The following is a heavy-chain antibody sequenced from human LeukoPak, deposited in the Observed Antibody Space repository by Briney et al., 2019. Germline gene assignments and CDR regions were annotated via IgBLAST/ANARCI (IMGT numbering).Heavy chain of an antibody. Sequence: GGSLRLSCAASGFTFSSYAMSWVRQAPGKGLEWVSSISGSGGNTYYADSVKGRFTISRDNSKNTLYMQMNSLRAEDTAVYYCAKLVTHFDYWGQGTRVTVSS. CDR3: AKLVTHFDY. CDR1: GFTFSSYA. J-gene: IGHJ4*02. D-gene: IGHD4-23*01. V-gene: IGHV3-23*01. CDR2: ISGSGGNT.